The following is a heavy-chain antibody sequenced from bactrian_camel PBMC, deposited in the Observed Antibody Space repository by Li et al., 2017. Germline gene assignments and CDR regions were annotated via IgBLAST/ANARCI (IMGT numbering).Heavy chain of an antibody. CDR1: GFSFSTYF. Sequence: HVQLVESGGGFVQPGGSLRLSCEASGFSFSTYFMTWVRQAPGKGLEWVSSIYSDSGNTYYTDSVKGRFTISRDNAKNTVYLQMNGLKSEDTALYYCAIQYGGSWLYWGQGTQVTVS. CDR3: AIQYGGSWLY. V-gene: IGHV3-2*01. D-gene: IGHD6*01. J-gene: IGHJ4*01. CDR2: IYSDSGNT.